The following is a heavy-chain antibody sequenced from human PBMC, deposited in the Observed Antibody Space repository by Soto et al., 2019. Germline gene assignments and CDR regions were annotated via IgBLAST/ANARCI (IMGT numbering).Heavy chain of an antibody. CDR3: VREYYDSWSHTASDAFDI. Sequence: EVQLVESGGGFVQPGGSLRLSCAASGFSFSTYWMHWVRQVPGKGLVWVSRITSDGSSATYADSVKGRFTISRDNAKNALYLQMNTLRAEDTAMYYCVREYYDSWSHTASDAFDIWGQGTMVTVSS. J-gene: IGHJ3*02. D-gene: IGHD3-3*01. CDR2: ITSDGSSA. CDR1: GFSFSTYW. V-gene: IGHV3-74*01.